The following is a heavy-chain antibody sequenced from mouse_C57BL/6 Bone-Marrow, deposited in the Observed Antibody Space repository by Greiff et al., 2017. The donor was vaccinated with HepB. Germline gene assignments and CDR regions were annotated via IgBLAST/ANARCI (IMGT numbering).Heavy chain of an antibody. CDR2: SRNKANDYTT. V-gene: IGHV7-1*01. J-gene: IGHJ3*01. Sequence: EVKLVDSGGGLVQSGRSLRLSCATSGFTFSDFYMEWVRHAPGKGLEWIAASRNKANDYTTEYSASVKGRFIVSRDTSQSILYLQMNALRAEDTAMYYCARDAATSPVAYWGQGTLVTVSA. CDR1: GFTFSDFY. CDR3: ARDAATSPVAY.